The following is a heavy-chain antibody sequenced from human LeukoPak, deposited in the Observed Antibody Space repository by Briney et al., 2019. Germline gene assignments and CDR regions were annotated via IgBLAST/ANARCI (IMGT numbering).Heavy chain of an antibody. V-gene: IGHV3-66*01. Sequence: GGSLRLSCAASGFTVGSSTVSWVRQAPGKGLEWVSIIYSGGSTSYADSVKGRFTISRDNSKNTLYLQMNSLRTEDTAVYYCARGGSYFDISGYYFYWGQGTLVTVSS. CDR2: IYSGGST. CDR3: ARGGSYFDISGYYFY. CDR1: GFTVGSST. D-gene: IGHD3-22*01. J-gene: IGHJ4*02.